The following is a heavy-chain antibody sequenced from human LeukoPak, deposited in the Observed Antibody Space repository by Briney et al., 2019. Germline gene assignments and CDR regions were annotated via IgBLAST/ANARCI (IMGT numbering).Heavy chain of an antibody. D-gene: IGHD2-2*01. V-gene: IGHV3-7*01. Sequence: GGSLRLSCAAAGITFDSYAMSWVRQAPGKGLEWVANIKQDGSEKYYVDSVKGRSTISRDNAENSLYLQMNSLRAEDTAVYYCARKRGIVVVPAAPRHYFDYWGQGTLVTVSS. CDR2: IKQDGSEK. CDR1: GITFDSYA. J-gene: IGHJ4*02. CDR3: ARKRGIVVVPAAPRHYFDY.